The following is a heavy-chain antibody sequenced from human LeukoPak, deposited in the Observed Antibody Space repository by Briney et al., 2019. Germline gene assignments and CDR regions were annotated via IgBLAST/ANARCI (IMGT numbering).Heavy chain of an antibody. Sequence: GGSLRLSCAASGFTFRRYGMSWVRQAPGKGLEWVSSITRSSIYTYYADSVKGRFTISRDNAKKSLYLQMNSLRTEDTAVYYCVRALYDGSGYYSHFDYWGQGTLVTVSS. CDR2: ITRSSIYT. D-gene: IGHD3-22*01. J-gene: IGHJ4*02. CDR1: GFTFRRYG. V-gene: IGHV3-21*01. CDR3: VRALYDGSGYYSHFDY.